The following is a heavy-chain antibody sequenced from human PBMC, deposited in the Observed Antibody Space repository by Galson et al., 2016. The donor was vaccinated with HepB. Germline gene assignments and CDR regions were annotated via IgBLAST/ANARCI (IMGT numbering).Heavy chain of an antibody. J-gene: IGHJ4*02. CDR2: ISYGGDKV. V-gene: IGHV3-23*01. Sequence: SLRLSCAASGFTFSHRAMNWVRQAPGKGLEWVAAISYGGDKVFYTDSVRGRFTISRDNSMNTLFLQVDSLRDDDTAVYYCVRDNIGVVTSFDFWGQGTLVAVSS. CDR3: VRDNIGVVTSFDF. D-gene: IGHD4-23*01. CDR1: GFTFSHRA.